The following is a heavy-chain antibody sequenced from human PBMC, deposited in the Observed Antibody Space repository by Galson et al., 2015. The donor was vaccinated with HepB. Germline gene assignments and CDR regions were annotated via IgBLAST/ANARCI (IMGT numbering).Heavy chain of an antibody. CDR1: GFTFSSYG. J-gene: IGHJ6*02. CDR2: IWYDGSNK. D-gene: IGHD3-22*01. CDR3: ARAVGSYLLPGLVYYYYGMDV. Sequence: SLRLSCAASGFTFSSYGMHWVRQAPGKGLEWVAVIWYDGSNKYYADSVKGRFTISRDNSKNTLYLQMNSLRAEDTAVYYCARAVGSYLLPGLVYYYYGMDVWGQGTTVTVSS. V-gene: IGHV3-33*08.